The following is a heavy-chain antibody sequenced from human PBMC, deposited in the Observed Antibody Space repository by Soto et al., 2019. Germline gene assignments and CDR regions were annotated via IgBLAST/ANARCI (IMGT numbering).Heavy chain of an antibody. Sequence: GGSLRLSCAASGFTFSRYWLTWVRQAPGKGLEWVANIKEDGSEIYYVGSVKGRFTTSRDNAKNSLYLQMNSLRAEDTAVYYCARIVSGRDYGDSIDCWGRGTLVTVSS. CDR3: ARIVSGRDYGDSIDC. D-gene: IGHD4-17*01. CDR1: GFTFSRYW. CDR2: IKEDGSEI. J-gene: IGHJ4*02. V-gene: IGHV3-7*03.